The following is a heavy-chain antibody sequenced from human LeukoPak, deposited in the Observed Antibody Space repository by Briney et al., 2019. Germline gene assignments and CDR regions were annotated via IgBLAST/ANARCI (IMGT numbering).Heavy chain of an antibody. D-gene: IGHD3-10*01. CDR1: GGSFSGYY. V-gene: IGHV4-34*01. Sequence: SETLSLTCAVYGGSFSGYYWSWIRQPPGKGLEWIGEINRSGSTNYNPSLKSRVTISVDTSKNQFSLKLSSVTAADTAVYYCARRRIWFGVYGMDVWGQGTTVTVSS. J-gene: IGHJ6*02. CDR2: INRSGST. CDR3: ARRRIWFGVYGMDV.